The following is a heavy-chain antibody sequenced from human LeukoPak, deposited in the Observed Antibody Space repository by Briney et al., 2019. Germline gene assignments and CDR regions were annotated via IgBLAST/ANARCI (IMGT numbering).Heavy chain of an antibody. CDR2: INHSGST. Sequence: PSETLSLTCAVYGGSFSGYYWSWIRQPPGKGLEWIGEINHSGSTNYNPSLKSRVTISVDTSKNQFSLKLSSVTAADTAVYNCASRADNKYYFDYWGQGTLVTVSS. CDR1: GGSFSGYY. J-gene: IGHJ4*02. D-gene: IGHD6-19*01. V-gene: IGHV4-34*01. CDR3: ASRADNKYYFDY.